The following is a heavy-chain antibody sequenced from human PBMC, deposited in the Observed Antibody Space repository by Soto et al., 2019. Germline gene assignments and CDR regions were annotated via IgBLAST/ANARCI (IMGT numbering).Heavy chain of an antibody. V-gene: IGHV4-59*08. CDR1: GGSISSYY. CDR3: ARHKYCSSTSCSPDTRDYSYYSTDG. Sequence: PSETLSLTCTVSGGSISSYYWSWIRQPPGKGLEWIGYIYYSGSTNYNPSLKSRVTISVDTSKNQFSLKLSSVTAADTAVYYCARHKYCSSTSCSPDTRDYSYYSTDGWGKGPTVTVSS. D-gene: IGHD2-2*01. J-gene: IGHJ6*03. CDR2: IYYSGST.